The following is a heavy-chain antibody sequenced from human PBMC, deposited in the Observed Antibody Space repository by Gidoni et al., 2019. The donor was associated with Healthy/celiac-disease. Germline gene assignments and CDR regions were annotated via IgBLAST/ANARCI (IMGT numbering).Heavy chain of an antibody. V-gene: IGHV3-53*01. CDR3: ARGRKWGATEYYFDY. J-gene: IGHJ4*02. Sequence: EVQLVESGGGLIKPGGSLRLSCAASGFTVSSNYMRWVRQAPGKGLEWVSVIYSGGSTYYADSVKGRFTISRDNSKNTLYLQMNSLRAEDTAVYYCARGRKWGATEYYFDYWGQGTLVTVSS. CDR1: GFTVSSNY. D-gene: IGHD3-16*01. CDR2: IYSGGST.